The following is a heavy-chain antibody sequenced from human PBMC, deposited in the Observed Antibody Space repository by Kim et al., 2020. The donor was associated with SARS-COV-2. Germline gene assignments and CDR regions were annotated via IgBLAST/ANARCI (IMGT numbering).Heavy chain of an antibody. CDR1: GFTFSSYG. D-gene: IGHD6-19*01. V-gene: IGHV3-30*18. CDR2: ISYDGSNK. Sequence: GGSLRLSCAASGFTFSSYGMHWVRQAPGKGLEWVAVISYDGSNKYYADSVKGRFTISRDNSKNTLYLQMNSLRAEDTAVYYCAKEEGSGYSSGWTYYYYGMAVWGQGTTVTVS. CDR3: AKEEGSGYSSGWTYYYYGMAV. J-gene: IGHJ6*02.